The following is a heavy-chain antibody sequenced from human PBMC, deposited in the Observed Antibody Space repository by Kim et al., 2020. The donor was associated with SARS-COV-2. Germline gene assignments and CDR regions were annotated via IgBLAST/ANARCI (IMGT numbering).Heavy chain of an antibody. V-gene: IGHV3-74*01. CDR3: AREASTTVTIDY. D-gene: IGHD4-17*01. J-gene: IGHJ4*02. Sequence: SYADSVKGRFTISRDNAKNTLYLQMNSLRAEDTAVYYCAREASTTVTIDYWGQGTLVTVSS.